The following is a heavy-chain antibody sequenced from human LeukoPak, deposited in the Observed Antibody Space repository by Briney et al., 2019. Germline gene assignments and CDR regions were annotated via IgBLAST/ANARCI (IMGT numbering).Heavy chain of an antibody. Sequence: GRSLRLSCAASGFTFSSYAMHWVRQAPGKGLEWVAVISYDGSNKYYADSVKGRFTISRDNSKNTLYLQMNSLRAEDTAVYYCAKEYSPDYYYYMDVWGKGTTVTVSS. V-gene: IGHV3-30-3*01. J-gene: IGHJ6*03. CDR3: AKEYSPDYYYYMDV. D-gene: IGHD2-21*01. CDR1: GFTFSSYA. CDR2: ISYDGSNK.